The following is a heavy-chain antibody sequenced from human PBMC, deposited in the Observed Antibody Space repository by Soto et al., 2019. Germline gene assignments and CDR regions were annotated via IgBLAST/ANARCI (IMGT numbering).Heavy chain of an antibody. CDR1: GFTFSDYS. CDR3: ARDKDAFDV. V-gene: IGHV3-21*01. Sequence: EGQLVQSGGGLVKPAGSLRLSCVASGFTFSDYSMNWVLQDPGKGLEWVASIVGRTTIHPYYTTSVKGRFTISRDNAKSSLYLQMDSLRPDYTAMYYCARDKDAFDVWGQGVMVTVS. CDR2: IVGRTTIHP. J-gene: IGHJ3*01.